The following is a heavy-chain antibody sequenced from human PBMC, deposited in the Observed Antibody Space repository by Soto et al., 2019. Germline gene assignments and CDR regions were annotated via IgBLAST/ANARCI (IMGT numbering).Heavy chain of an antibody. CDR2: INGDGSGT. CDR3: RGAIPPSSSAEGYTYFDP. Sequence: EVQLVQSGGGLVQPGGSLRLSCAASGFTFTDYWMHWVRQAPGKGLVCVSRINGDGSGTDYADSVKGRFTISRDNARNKLYLQINTLTAEDTDEYCVRGAIPPSSSAEGYTYFDPWGQGTLVFVSS. D-gene: IGHD3-16*02. J-gene: IGHJ5*02. V-gene: IGHV3-74*01. CDR1: GFTFTDYW.